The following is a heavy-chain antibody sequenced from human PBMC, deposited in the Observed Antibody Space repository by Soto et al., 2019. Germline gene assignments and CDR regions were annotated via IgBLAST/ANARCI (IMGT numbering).Heavy chain of an antibody. D-gene: IGHD1-26*01. V-gene: IGHV3-48*01. CDR2: ISNISTI. CDR1: GFTFSSYS. CDR3: ARAPKWELLSHY. J-gene: IGHJ4*02. Sequence: DVQLVESGGGLVQPGGSLRLSCAASGFTFSSYSMNWVRKAPGKGLEWVSYISNISTIYYADSVKGRFTISRDNAKNSLYLQMNSLRAEDTAVYYCARAPKWELLSHYWGQGTLVTVSS.